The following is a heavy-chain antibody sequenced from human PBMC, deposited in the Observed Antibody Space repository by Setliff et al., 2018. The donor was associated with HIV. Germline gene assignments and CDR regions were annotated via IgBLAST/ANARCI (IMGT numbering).Heavy chain of an antibody. V-gene: IGHV5-51*01. D-gene: IGHD2-2*01. J-gene: IGHJ6*03. Sequence: GESLKISCKGSGYSFTKYWIAWVRQTPGKGLEWMGIISPSDSDTRHSPSFQGQVTMSADKSVSTAYLQWSSLRAADTAMYYCARHLGLPDATDYMDVWGKGTTVTVSS. CDR3: ARHLGLPDATDYMDV. CDR2: ISPSDSDT. CDR1: GYSFTKYW.